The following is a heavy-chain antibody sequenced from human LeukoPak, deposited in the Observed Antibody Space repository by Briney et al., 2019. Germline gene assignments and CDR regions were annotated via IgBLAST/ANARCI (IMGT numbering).Heavy chain of an antibody. CDR1: GGSISSGGYY. CDR3: ARRVATNNYYYYYGLDV. V-gene: IGHV4-31*03. J-gene: IGHJ6*02. Sequence: SETLSLTCTVSGGSISSGGYYWSWIRQHPGKGLEWIGYIYYSGSTYYNPSLKSRVTISVDTSKSQFSLKLSSVTAADTAVYYCARRVATNNYYYYYGLDVWGLGTTVTV. D-gene: IGHD5-12*01. CDR2: IYYSGST.